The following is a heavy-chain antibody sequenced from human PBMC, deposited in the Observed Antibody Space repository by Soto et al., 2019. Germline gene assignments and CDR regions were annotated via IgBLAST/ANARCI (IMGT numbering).Heavy chain of an antibody. D-gene: IGHD3-10*01. CDR2: IIPIFGTA. CDR3: ANSLYGSGSYYKFSSWFDP. V-gene: IGHV1-69*13. J-gene: IGHJ5*02. CDR1: GGTFSSYA. Sequence: SVKVSCKASGGTFSSYAISWVRQAPGQGLEWMGGIIPIFGTANYAQKFQGRVTITADESTSTAYMELSSLRSEDTAVYYCANSLYGSGSYYKFSSWFDPCGKGNLVTVSS.